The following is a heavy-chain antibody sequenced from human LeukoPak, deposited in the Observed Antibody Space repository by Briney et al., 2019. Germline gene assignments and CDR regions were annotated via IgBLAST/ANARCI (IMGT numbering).Heavy chain of an antibody. V-gene: IGHV1-8*01. CDR1: GYTFTSYD. D-gene: IGHD7-27*01. CDR2: MNPNSGNT. Sequence: ASVKGSCKASGYTFTSYDINWVRQAPGQGLEWMGWMNPNSGNTGYAQKFQGRVTMTGNTSISTAYMELSSLRSEDTSVYYCARGRVTGDIYYYYGMDVWGQGTTVTVSS. J-gene: IGHJ6*02. CDR3: ARGRVTGDIYYYYGMDV.